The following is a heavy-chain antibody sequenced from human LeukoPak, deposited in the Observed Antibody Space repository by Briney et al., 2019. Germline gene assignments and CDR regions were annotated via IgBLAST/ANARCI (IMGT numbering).Heavy chain of an antibody. CDR2: IRYDGSNK. V-gene: IGHV3-30*02. D-gene: IGHD3-22*01. Sequence: PGGSLRLSCAASGFTFTNNFMSWVRQAPGKGLEWVAFIRYDGSNKYYADSVKGRFTISRDNSKNTLYLQMNSLRAEDTAVYYCAKDWENYYDSSGYYPYYFDYWGQGTLVTVSS. CDR1: GFTFTNNF. CDR3: AKDWENYYDSSGYYPYYFDY. J-gene: IGHJ4*02.